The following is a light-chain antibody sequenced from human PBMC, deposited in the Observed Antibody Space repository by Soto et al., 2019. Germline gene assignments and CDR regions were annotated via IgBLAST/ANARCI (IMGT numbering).Light chain of an antibody. CDR2: GAS. CDR3: QQLDSYPWT. CDR1: QGISIY. Sequence: IQLTQSPSSLSASVGDRVTITCRAGQGISIYLAWYQQKSGKAPKVVIYGASTLQSGVPSRFSGSGSGTDFTLTISSLQPEDFATYYCQQLDSYPWTFGQGTKVDI. J-gene: IGKJ1*01. V-gene: IGKV1-9*01.